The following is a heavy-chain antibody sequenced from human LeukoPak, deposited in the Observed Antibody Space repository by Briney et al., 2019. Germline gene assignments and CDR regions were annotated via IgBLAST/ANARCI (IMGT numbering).Heavy chain of an antibody. CDR3: ARHDSWGAAAGTFDY. V-gene: IGHV4-39*01. CDR2: IYYSGST. D-gene: IGHD6-13*01. CDR1: GGSISSSSYY. Sequence: SETLSLTCTVSGGSISSSSYYWGWIRQPPGKGLEWIGSIYYSGSTYYNPSLKSRVTISVDTFKNQFSLKLSSVTAADTAVYYCARHDSWGAAAGTFDYWGQGTLVTVSS. J-gene: IGHJ4*02.